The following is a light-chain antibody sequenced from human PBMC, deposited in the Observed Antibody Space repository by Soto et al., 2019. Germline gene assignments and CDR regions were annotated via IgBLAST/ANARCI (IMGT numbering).Light chain of an antibody. V-gene: IGKV3-20*01. Sequence: EMVLTQSPGTLSLSPGERATLSCRASQSVSSSYLAWYQQKPGQAPRLLIYGASSRATGIPDRFSGSGSGTDFTLTISRLEPEASAVYYCQQYGSSPGTFGQGTKVDIK. J-gene: IGKJ1*01. CDR1: QSVSSSY. CDR2: GAS. CDR3: QQYGSSPGT.